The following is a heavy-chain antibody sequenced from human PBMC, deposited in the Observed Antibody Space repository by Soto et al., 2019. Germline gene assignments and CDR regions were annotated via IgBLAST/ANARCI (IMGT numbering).Heavy chain of an antibody. J-gene: IGHJ5*02. CDR2: MTGDGRTT. CDR3: HTAEVER. CDR1: VFTFGDYG. Sequence: VGSLRLSCASSVFTFGDYGMHCVRQPPGKGPEWVSRMTGDGRTTQYADSVKGRFTASRDNAKSTLYLQMNSLRAEDTAVYYCHTAEVERWGPGTLVIVSS. V-gene: IGHV3-74*03.